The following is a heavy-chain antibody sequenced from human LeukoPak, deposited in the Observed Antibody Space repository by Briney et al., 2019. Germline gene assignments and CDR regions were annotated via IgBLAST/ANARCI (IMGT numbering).Heavy chain of an antibody. CDR3: ARGVYIAAAQYGY. D-gene: IGHD6-13*01. CDR2: IYYSGST. V-gene: IGHV4-59*01. CDR1: GGSISSYY. J-gene: IGHJ4*02. Sequence: PSETLSLTCTVSGGSISSYYWSWIRQTPGKRLEWIAYIYYSGSTNYNPSLKSRVTISADTSKNQFSLKLSSVTAADTAVYYCARGVYIAAAQYGYWGQGTLVTVSS.